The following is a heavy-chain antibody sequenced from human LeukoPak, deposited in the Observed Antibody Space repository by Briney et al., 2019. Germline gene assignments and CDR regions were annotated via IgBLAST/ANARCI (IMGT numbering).Heavy chain of an antibody. J-gene: IGHJ5*02. CDR3: ARGATGTYWDWFDP. D-gene: IGHD1-26*01. CDR2: INQDGSEK. Sequence: GGSLRLSCAASGVTFSDHWMTWVRQTPGKGLEWVAHINQDGSEKHFVDSVEGRFTISRDNGNNSMSLQMNNLRVEDTAVYYCARGATGTYWDWFDPWGQGTLATVSS. V-gene: IGHV3-7*01. CDR1: GVTFSDHW.